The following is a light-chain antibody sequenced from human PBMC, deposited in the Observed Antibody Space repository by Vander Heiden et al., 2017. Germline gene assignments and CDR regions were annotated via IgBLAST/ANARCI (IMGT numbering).Light chain of an antibody. J-gene: IGLJ3*02. CDR3: AAWDDSLSGWV. V-gene: IGLV1-47*01. Sequence: QSVLTPPPSASGTPGQRVTISCSGSSSNIGSNYVYWYQQLPGTAPKLLIYRNNQRLSGVPDRFSGSKSGTSAALAISGLRSEDEADYYCAAWDDSLSGWVFGGGTKLTVL. CDR1: SSNIGSNY. CDR2: RNN.